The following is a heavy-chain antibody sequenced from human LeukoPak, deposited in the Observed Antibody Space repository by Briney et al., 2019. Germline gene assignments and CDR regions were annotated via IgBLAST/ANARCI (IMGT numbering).Heavy chain of an antibody. J-gene: IGHJ3*02. Sequence: ASETLSLTCTVSGGSISSYYWSWIRQPPGKGLEWIGYIYYSGSTNYSPSLKSRVTISVDTSKNQFSLKLSSVTAADTAVYYCARSEYSYGADAFDIWGQGTMVTVSS. CDR2: IYYSGST. CDR3: ARSEYSYGADAFDI. V-gene: IGHV4-59*01. D-gene: IGHD5-18*01. CDR1: GGSISSYY.